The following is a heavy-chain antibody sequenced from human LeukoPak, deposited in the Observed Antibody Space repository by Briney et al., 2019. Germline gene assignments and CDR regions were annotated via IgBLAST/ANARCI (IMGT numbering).Heavy chain of an antibody. CDR2: ISSSSSYI. V-gene: IGHV3-21*01. J-gene: IGHJ4*02. D-gene: IGHD6-19*01. Sequence: PGGSLRLSCAASGFTFSSYEMNWVRQAPGKGLEWVSSISSSSSYIYYADSVKGRFTISRDNAKNSLYLQMNSLRAEDTAVYYCARDPVAALIDYWGQGTLVTVSS. CDR1: GFTFSSYE. CDR3: ARDPVAALIDY.